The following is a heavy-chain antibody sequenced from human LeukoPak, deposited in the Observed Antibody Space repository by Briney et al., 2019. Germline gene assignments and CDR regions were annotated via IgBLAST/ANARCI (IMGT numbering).Heavy chain of an antibody. D-gene: IGHD5-18*01. J-gene: IGHJ5*02. CDR1: GFTFSSYG. V-gene: IGHV3-33*01. CDR3: ASTLRGYSYGDPQHSGLDP. CDR2: IWYDGSNK. Sequence: GRSLRLSCAASGFTFSSYGMHWVRQAPGKGLEWVAVIWYDGSNKYYADSVKGRFTISRDNSKNTLYLQMNSLRAEDTAVYYCASTLRGYSYGDPQHSGLDPWGQGTLVTVSS.